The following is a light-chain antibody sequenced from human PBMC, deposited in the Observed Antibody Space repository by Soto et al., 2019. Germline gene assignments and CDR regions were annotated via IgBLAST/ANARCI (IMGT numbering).Light chain of an antibody. CDR2: KAS. CDR3: QQYNSYPLT. Sequence: DIQMTQSPSTLSASVGDRVTITCRARQTIDTWLAWYQQKPGKAPKVLIYKASSLESGVPSRFSGSGSGTEFTLTISSLQPDDFATYDCQQYNSYPLTFGGVTKVEIK. CDR1: QTIDTW. V-gene: IGKV1-5*03. J-gene: IGKJ4*01.